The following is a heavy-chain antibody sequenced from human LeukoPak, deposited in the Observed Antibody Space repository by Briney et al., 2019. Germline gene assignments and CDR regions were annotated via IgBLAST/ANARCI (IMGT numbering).Heavy chain of an antibody. CDR1: GFTVSSNY. Sequence: TGGSLRPSCAASGFTVSSNYMSWVRQAPGKGPEWVSVIYSGGSTYYADSVKGRFTISRDNSKNTLYLQMNSLRAEDTAVYYCARDLPPGMVRGPDYFDYWGQGTLVTVSS. D-gene: IGHD3-10*01. V-gene: IGHV3-66*01. CDR3: ARDLPPGMVRGPDYFDY. J-gene: IGHJ4*02. CDR2: IYSGGST.